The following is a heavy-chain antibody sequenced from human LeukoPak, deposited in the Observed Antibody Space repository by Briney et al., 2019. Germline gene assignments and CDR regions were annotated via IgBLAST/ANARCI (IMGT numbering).Heavy chain of an antibody. Sequence: SETLSLACTVSGDSISSYYWSWIRQPPGKGLEWIGYIYYSGSTNYNPSLKSRVTISVDTSKNQFSLKLSSVTAADTAVYYCARLYYDSSRYPNWFDPWGQGTLVTVSS. CDR3: ARLYYDSSRYPNWFDP. J-gene: IGHJ5*02. CDR1: GDSISSYY. CDR2: IYYSGST. D-gene: IGHD3-22*01. V-gene: IGHV4-59*08.